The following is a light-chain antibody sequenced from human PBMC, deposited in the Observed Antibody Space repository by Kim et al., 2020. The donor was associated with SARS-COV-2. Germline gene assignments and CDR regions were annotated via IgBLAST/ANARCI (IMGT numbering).Light chain of an antibody. CDR2: DVS. CDR1: SSDVGGYNY. CDR3: SSYTSSSTWV. V-gene: IGLV2-14*03. J-gene: IGLJ3*02. Sequence: QSALTQPASVSGSPGQSITISCTGTSSDVGGYNYVCWYQHHPGKAPKLMIYDVSKRPSGVSNRFSGSKSGNTASLTISGLQAEDEADYYCSSYTSSSTWVFGGGTQLTVL.